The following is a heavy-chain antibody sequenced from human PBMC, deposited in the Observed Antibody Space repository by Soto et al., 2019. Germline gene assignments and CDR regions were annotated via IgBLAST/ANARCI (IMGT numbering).Heavy chain of an antibody. D-gene: IGHD6-19*01. J-gene: IGHJ6*02. CDR2: TYYSGST. CDR3: ASIRYGIAVAGTYYYYGVDV. V-gene: IGHV4-39*01. Sequence: SETLSLTCTVSGGSISSSSYYWGWIRQPPGKGLEWIGSTYYSGSTYYNPSLKSRVTISVDTSKNQFSLKLSSVTAADTAVYYCASIRYGIAVAGTYYYYGVDVWGQGTTVTVSS. CDR1: GGSISSSSYY.